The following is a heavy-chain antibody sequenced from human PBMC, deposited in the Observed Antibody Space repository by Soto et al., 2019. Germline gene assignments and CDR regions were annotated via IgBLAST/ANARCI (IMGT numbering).Heavy chain of an antibody. CDR1: GFSFKNAW. CDR3: TGLWFGEISNY. CDR2: IKNKNDGGTT. V-gene: IGHV3-15*07. D-gene: IGHD3-10*01. Sequence: EVELVESGGGLVKPGGSLTLSCVASGFSFKNAWMNWVRQAPGKGLEWVGRIKNKNDGGTTDFAAFVKGRFPISRDASENTLYLHMNGLKTEDTGVYFCTGLWFGEISNYWGQGSLVTVSS. J-gene: IGHJ4*01.